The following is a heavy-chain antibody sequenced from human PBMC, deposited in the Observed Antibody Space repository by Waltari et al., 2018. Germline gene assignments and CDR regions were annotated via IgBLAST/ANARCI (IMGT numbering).Heavy chain of an antibody. V-gene: IGHV4-38-2*01. Sequence: QVQLQESGPGLVKPSETLPLTCAVSGYHISSGHYWGWIRPPQGKGLEWIGSINHSESTCHNPSLKLRVTISVDTAKSQCSLKLSFVTVADTAVYYYSRQLAPVTGAFDIWGQGTMVTVSS. CDR2: INHSEST. CDR1: GYHISSGHY. D-gene: IGHD6-13*01. CDR3: SRQLAPVTGAFDI. J-gene: IGHJ3*02.